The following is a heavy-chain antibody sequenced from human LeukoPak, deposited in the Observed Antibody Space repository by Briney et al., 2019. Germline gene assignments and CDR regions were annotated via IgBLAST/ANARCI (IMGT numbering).Heavy chain of an antibody. D-gene: IGHD2-8*01. J-gene: IGHJ4*02. CDR1: GFTFSNYE. V-gene: IGHV3-48*03. Sequence: PGGSLRLFCAASGFTFSNYEMNWVRQAPGKGMEWLSYISSSGGIIDYADSVKGRFTISRDNAKNSLFLQMNSLTAEDTAIYYCVRDLMYYYLGYWGQGTMVTVSS. CDR3: VRDLMYYYLGY. CDR2: ISSSGGII.